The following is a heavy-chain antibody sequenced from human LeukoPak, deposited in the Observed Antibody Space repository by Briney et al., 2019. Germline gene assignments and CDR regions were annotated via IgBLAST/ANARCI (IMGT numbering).Heavy chain of an antibody. D-gene: IGHD3-10*01. Sequence: GESLKISCKASGYRFTSQWIGWVRQMPGKGLEWMGLIFPRDSDTRYSQSFQGQVTISVDKSISTAYLQWNSLKASVTAMYFCARRGLWGFGELSAFDFWGQGTLVTVSS. V-gene: IGHV5-51*01. J-gene: IGHJ4*02. CDR1: GYRFTSQW. CDR3: ARRGLWGFGELSAFDF. CDR2: IFPRDSDT.